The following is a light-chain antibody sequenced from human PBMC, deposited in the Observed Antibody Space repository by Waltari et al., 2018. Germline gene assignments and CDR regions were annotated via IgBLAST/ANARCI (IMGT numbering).Light chain of an antibody. CDR3: QQHGTLPAT. CDR2: RAS. V-gene: IGKV3-20*01. Sequence: EIVLTQSPGTASLSPGERVTLSDRASQSVGSSSLAWYQQKPGQAPRLVIYRASRRATGIPDRFSGSGSGTDFSLTISRLEPEDFAVYYCQQHGTLPATFGQGTKVEIK. J-gene: IGKJ1*01. CDR1: QSVGSSS.